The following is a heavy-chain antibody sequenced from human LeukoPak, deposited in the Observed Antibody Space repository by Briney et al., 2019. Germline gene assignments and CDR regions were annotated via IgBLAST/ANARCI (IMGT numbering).Heavy chain of an antibody. CDR3: ARFSAPLRFRIDY. V-gene: IGHV4-59*12. Sequence: PSETLSLTWTVSCGSITESYWSWIRQSPGKGLELIGHIYYSRSTNYNSSLKSRVTMSLDTSMNQFSLKLSSVTAADTAVYYCARFSAPLRFRIDYWGQGTLVTVSS. J-gene: IGHJ4*02. CDR2: IYYSRST. CDR1: CGSITESY. D-gene: IGHD3-16*01.